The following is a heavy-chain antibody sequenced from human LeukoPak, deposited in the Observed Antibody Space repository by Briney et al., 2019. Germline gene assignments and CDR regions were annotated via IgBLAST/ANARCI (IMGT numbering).Heavy chain of an antibody. J-gene: IGHJ5*02. D-gene: IGHD1-7*01. Sequence: GGSLRLSCAASGFTFSSYAMSWVRQAPGKGLEWVSDISGGGDSAQSADSVKGRFTISRDNAKNSLYLQMNSLRAEDTAVYYCAQTPGTGTTYNWFDPWGQGTLVTVSS. CDR2: ISGGGDSA. CDR1: GFTFSSYA. CDR3: AQTPGTGTTYNWFDP. V-gene: IGHV3-23*01.